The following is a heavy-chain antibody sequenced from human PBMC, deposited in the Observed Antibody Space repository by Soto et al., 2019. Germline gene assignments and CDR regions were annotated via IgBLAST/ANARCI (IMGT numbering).Heavy chain of an antibody. J-gene: IGHJ4*02. V-gene: IGHV3-23*01. Sequence: PGVSLRLSCAASGFTFTSYAMSRVRQAPGKGLEWVSTISGTGGTTYYADSVKGRFTISRDNSKNTLYLQMNSLRAEDTAVYYCAKDQYSGSPGKPDYWGQGT. CDR1: GFTFTSYA. D-gene: IGHD1-26*01. CDR3: AKDQYSGSPGKPDY. CDR2: ISGTGGTT.